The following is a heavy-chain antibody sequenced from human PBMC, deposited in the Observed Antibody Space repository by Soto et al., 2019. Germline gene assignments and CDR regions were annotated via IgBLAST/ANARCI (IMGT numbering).Heavy chain of an antibody. CDR1: GGSVSSANYL. Sequence: SETLSLTCTVSGGSVSSANYLWGWIRQPPGKGLEWIGSIYYSGTTYYNPSLKSRLNIFVDTSKNQFSLKLTSVTAADTAVYYCARDRTQQTIFDHWGQGTLVTVSS. V-gene: IGHV4-39*02. CDR2: IYYSGTT. CDR3: ARDRTQQTIFDH. J-gene: IGHJ4*02.